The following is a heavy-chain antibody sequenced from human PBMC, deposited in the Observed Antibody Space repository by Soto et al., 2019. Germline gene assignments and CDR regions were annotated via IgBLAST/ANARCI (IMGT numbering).Heavy chain of an antibody. CDR2: IYHSGST. J-gene: IGHJ5*02. CDR1: GGSISSSNW. V-gene: IGHV4-4*02. CDR3: AGGSSSWYGHRYNWFDP. D-gene: IGHD6-13*01. Sequence: PSETLSLTCAVSGGSISSSNWWSWVRQPPGKGLEWIGEIYHSGSTNYNPSLKSRVTISVDKSKNQFSLKLSSVTAADTAVYYCAGGSSSWYGHRYNWFDPWGQGTLVTVSS.